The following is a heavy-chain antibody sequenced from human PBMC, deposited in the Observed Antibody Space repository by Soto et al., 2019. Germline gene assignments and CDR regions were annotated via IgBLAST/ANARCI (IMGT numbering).Heavy chain of an antibody. J-gene: IGHJ6*02. V-gene: IGHV1-46*01. CDR3: ARSGDVVAAIVYCGMDV. CDR1: GYTFTSYY. D-gene: IGHD2-15*01. CDR2: INPSGGST. Sequence: ASVKVSCKASGYTFTSYYMHWVRQAPGQGLEWMGIINPSGGSTSYAQKFQGRVTMTRDTSTSTVYMELSSLRSEDTAVYYCARSGDVVAAIVYCGMDVWGQGTTVT.